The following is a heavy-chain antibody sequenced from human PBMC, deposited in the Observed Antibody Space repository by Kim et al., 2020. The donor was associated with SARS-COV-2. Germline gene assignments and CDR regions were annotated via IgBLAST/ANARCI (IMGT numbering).Heavy chain of an antibody. J-gene: IGHJ5*02. CDR3: ASYCGDYDGFDP. V-gene: IGHV3-66*01. CDR1: GFFISGNS. Sequence: GGSLRLSCAASGFFISGNSLNWVRQAPGKGLEWVSVLHSGGRTDYADSVKGRFTVSRDNSKNTLYLHMNSLRGEDTAVYYCASYCGDYDGFDPWGQGTLVAVSP. CDR2: LHSGGRT. D-gene: IGHD2-21*01.